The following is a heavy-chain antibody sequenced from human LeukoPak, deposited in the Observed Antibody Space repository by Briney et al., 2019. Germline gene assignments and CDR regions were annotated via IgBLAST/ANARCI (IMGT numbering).Heavy chain of an antibody. CDR3: ARGSSSWSYYYYYGMDV. CDR2: IYYSGST. CDR1: GGSISSGGYY. J-gene: IGHJ6*02. Sequence: SETLSLTCTVSGGSISSGGYYWSWIRQHPGKGLEWIGYIYYSGSTYYNPSLKSRVTISVDTSKNQFSLKLSSVTAADTAVYCCARGSSSWSYYYYYGMDVWGQGTTVTVSS. V-gene: IGHV4-31*03. D-gene: IGHD6-13*01.